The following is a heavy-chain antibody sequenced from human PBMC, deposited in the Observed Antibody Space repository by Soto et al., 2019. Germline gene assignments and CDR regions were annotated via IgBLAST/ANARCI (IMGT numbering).Heavy chain of an antibody. D-gene: IGHD3-9*01. J-gene: IGHJ4*02. CDR3: ASVGGPSIYGLDLDY. Sequence: ASVKVSCKASGYSFISYGITWVRQAPGQGPEWMGWISAYNGNTKYAQNLQGRLTMTTDTSTNTAYMQLRSLRSDDTAVYYCASVGGPSIYGLDLDYWGQGTLVTVSS. CDR2: ISAYNGNT. V-gene: IGHV1-18*01. CDR1: GYSFISYG.